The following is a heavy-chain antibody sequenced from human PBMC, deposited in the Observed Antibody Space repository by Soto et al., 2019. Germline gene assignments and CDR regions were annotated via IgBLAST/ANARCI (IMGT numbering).Heavy chain of an antibody. V-gene: IGHV1-69*02. J-gene: IGHJ4*02. Sequence: QVQLVQSGAEVKKPGSSVKVSCKASGGTFSSYTISWVRQAPGQGLEWMGRIIPILGIANYAQKFQGRVTITGDKSTSTAYMELSSLRSEDTAVYYCARVGGDYDSSGYYYYFDYWGQGTLVTVSS. D-gene: IGHD3-22*01. CDR2: IIPILGIA. CDR1: GGTFSSYT. CDR3: ARVGGDYDSSGYYYYFDY.